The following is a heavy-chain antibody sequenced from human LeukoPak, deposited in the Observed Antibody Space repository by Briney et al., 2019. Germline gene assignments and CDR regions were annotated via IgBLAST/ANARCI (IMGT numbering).Heavy chain of an antibody. J-gene: IGHJ5*02. CDR3: ARGRLAADCSGGSCRTRWFDP. D-gene: IGHD2-15*01. V-gene: IGHV4-31*03. CDR1: GGSISSGGYY. Sequence: SQTLSLTCTVSGGSISSGGYYWSWIRQHPGKGLEWIGYIYYSGSTYYNPSLKSRVTISVDTSKNQFSLKLSSVTAADTAVYYCARGRLAADCSGGSCRTRWFDPWGQGTLVTVSS. CDR2: IYYSGST.